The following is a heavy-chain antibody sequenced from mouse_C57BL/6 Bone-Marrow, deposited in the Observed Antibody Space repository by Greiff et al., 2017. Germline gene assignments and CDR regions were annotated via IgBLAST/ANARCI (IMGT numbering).Heavy chain of an antibody. V-gene: IGHV5-6*01. J-gene: IGHJ3*01. CDR2: ISSGGSYT. CDR3: ARPDYYGSSPFAY. D-gene: IGHD1-1*01. Sequence: EVQLVESGGDLVKPGGSLKLSCAASGFTFSSYGMSWVRQTPDKRLEWVATISSGGSYTYYPDSVKGRFTISRDNAKNTLYLQMSSLKSEDTAMYYCARPDYYGSSPFAYWGQGTLVTVSA. CDR1: GFTFSSYG.